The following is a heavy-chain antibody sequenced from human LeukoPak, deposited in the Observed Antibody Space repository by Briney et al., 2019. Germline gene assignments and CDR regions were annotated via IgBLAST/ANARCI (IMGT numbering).Heavy chain of an antibody. D-gene: IGHD2-15*01. Sequence: SETLSLTCTVSGGSINTQSYYWVWIRQPPGKGLEWVGSIFYTGTTFHNPALESRVALSVDRSKNHFSLRLNALTDADTAVYYCARLTLSSYWFDPWGQGTLVIVSS. CDR2: IFYTGTT. J-gene: IGHJ5*02. V-gene: IGHV4-39*02. CDR1: GGSINTQSYY. CDR3: ARLTLSSYWFDP.